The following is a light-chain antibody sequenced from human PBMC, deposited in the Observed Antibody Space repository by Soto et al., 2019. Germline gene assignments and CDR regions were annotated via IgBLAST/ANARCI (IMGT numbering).Light chain of an antibody. CDR1: QGISSW. CDR2: AAS. Sequence: DIEMTQSPSSVSATVGDRVTITCRASQGISSWVACYQQKPGKAPKVLIYAASSSQSGVPSRFSGSGSGTDFTLSINSLQPEDFATYYCQQAYSFPITCGQGTRLE. CDR3: QQAYSFPIT. V-gene: IGKV1D-12*01. J-gene: IGKJ5*01.